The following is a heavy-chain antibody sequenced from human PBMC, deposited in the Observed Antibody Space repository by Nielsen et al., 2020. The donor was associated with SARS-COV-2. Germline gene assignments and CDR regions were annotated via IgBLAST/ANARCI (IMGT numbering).Heavy chain of an antibody. J-gene: IGHJ4*02. CDR2: INWNGGST. Sequence: VRQAPGKGLEWVSGINWNGGSTGYADSVKGRFTISRDNAKNSLYLQMNSLRAEDTAVYYCAADIVVVVAATRIDYWGQGTLVTVSS. D-gene: IGHD2-15*01. V-gene: IGHV3-20*03. CDR3: AADIVVVVAATRIDY.